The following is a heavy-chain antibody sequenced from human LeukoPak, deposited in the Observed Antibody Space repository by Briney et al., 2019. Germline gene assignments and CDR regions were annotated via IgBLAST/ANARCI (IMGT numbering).Heavy chain of an antibody. CDR1: GGSISSYY. D-gene: IGHD3-22*01. V-gene: IGHV4-59*01. Sequence: SETLSLTCTVSGGSISSYYWSWIRQPPGKGLEGIGYIYYSGSTNYNPSLKSRVTISVDTSKNQLSLKLSSVTAADTAVYYCARALYDSSGYYADYWGQGTLVTVSS. J-gene: IGHJ4*02. CDR3: ARALYDSSGYYADY. CDR2: IYYSGST.